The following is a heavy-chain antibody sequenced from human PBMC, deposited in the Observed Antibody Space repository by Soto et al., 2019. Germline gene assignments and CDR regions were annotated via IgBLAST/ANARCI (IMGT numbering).Heavy chain of an antibody. V-gene: IGHV1-69*12. Sequence: QVQLVQSGAEVKKPGSSVKVSCKASGGTFSSYAISWVRQAPGQGLEWMGGIIPIFGTANYEQKFQGRVTITADESTSTAYMELSRLRSEDTAVYYCARRTPSSSWYGDAFDIWGQGTMVTVSS. J-gene: IGHJ3*02. CDR2: IIPIFGTA. CDR3: ARRTPSSSWYGDAFDI. D-gene: IGHD6-13*01. CDR1: GGTFSSYA.